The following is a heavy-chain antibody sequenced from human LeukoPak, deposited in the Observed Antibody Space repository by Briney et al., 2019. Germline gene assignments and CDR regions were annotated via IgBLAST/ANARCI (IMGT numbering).Heavy chain of an antibody. CDR2: TSSDLNVK. J-gene: IGHJ4*02. CDR3: AREGYYGSGSPPSLYFDY. V-gene: IGHV3-30*03. D-gene: IGHD3-10*01. CDR1: GFTFSSYA. Sequence: GGSLRLSCAASGFTFSSYAMSWVRQAPGKGLEWVAVTSSDLNVKLYADSVKGRFTISRDNSRSTLYLQMNSLRPEDTAIYYCAREGYYGSGSPPSLYFDYWGQGTLVTVSS.